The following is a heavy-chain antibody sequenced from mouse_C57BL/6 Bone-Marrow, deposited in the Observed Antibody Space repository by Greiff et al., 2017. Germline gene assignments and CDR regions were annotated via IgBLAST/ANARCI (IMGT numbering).Heavy chain of an antibody. CDR1: GYAFSSSW. J-gene: IGHJ3*01. CDR3: ARGHYGSSRFAY. V-gene: IGHV1-82*01. Sequence: LVESGPELVKPGASVKISCKASGYAFSSSWMNWVKQRPGKGLEWIGRIYPGDGDTNYNGKFKGKATLTADKSSSTAYMQLSSLTSEDSAVYFCARGHYGSSRFAYWGQGTLVTVSA. D-gene: IGHD1-1*01. CDR2: IYPGDGDT.